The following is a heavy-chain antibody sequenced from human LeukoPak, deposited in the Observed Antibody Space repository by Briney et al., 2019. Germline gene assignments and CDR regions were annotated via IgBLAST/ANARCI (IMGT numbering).Heavy chain of an antibody. CDR2: ISSSGSTI. Sequence: RGSLRLSCAASGFTFSSYEMNWVRQAPGKGLEWGSYISSSGSTIYYADSVKGRFTISRDNAKNSLYLQMNSLRAEDTAVYYCARDNTMVRGVIIGYFDYWGQGTLVTVSS. CDR3: ARDNTMVRGVIIGYFDY. D-gene: IGHD3-10*01. V-gene: IGHV3-48*03. J-gene: IGHJ4*02. CDR1: GFTFSSYE.